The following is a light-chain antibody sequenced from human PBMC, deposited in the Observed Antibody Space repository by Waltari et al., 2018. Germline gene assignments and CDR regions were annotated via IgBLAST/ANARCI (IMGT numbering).Light chain of an antibody. Sequence: EVLMTQSPATLSVSPGERATLSCRASQSISRNLAWYQQKPGQAPRLLIYGASTRAPGIPARFSGSGSGTEFTLSISSLQSEDFAVYYCQQYNNLRTFGQGTKLEIK. V-gene: IGKV3-15*01. CDR2: GAS. CDR1: QSISRN. CDR3: QQYNNLRT. J-gene: IGKJ2*01.